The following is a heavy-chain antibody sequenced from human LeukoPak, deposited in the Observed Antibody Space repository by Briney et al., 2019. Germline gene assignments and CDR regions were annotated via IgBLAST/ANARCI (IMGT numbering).Heavy chain of an antibody. CDR3: ARGSVWVPAARTNWFDP. CDR1: GFTFSTYN. Sequence: GGSLRLSCAASGFTFSTYNMNWVRQAPGKGLEWVSSISGSSSYIYYADSVKGRFTISRDNAKNSLYLQMNSLRAEDTAVYYCARGSVWVPAARTNWFDPWGQGTLVTVSS. CDR2: ISGSSSYI. D-gene: IGHD2-2*01. J-gene: IGHJ5*02. V-gene: IGHV3-21*01.